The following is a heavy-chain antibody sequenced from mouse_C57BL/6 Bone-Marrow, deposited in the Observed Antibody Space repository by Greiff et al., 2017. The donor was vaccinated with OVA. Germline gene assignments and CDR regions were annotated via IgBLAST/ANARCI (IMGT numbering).Heavy chain of an antibody. V-gene: IGHV5-17*01. CDR2: ISSGSSNI. CDR3: AIESAMDY. CDR1: GFTFSDYG. J-gene: IGHJ4*01. Sequence: DVKLVESGGGLVKPGGSLKLSCAASGFTFSDYGMHWVRQAPEKGLEWVAYISSGSSNIYYADTVKGRFTFSRDNAKNTMFQQRTRLRSEDTAMYYCAIESAMDYWGQGTSVTVSS.